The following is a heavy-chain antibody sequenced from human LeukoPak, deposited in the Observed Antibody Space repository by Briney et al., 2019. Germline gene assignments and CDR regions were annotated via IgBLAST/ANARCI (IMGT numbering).Heavy chain of an antibody. J-gene: IGHJ4*02. Sequence: GGSLSLSCAASGFTFSSYEMNWVRQAPGKGLECVSHISSSGTTIYYADSVKGRFTISRDNAKNSLYLQMNSLRAEDTAVYYCAREPVYSSGWPVGWGQGTLVTVSS. CDR2: ISSSGTTI. V-gene: IGHV3-48*03. CDR3: AREPVYSSGWPVG. D-gene: IGHD6-19*01. CDR1: GFTFSSYE.